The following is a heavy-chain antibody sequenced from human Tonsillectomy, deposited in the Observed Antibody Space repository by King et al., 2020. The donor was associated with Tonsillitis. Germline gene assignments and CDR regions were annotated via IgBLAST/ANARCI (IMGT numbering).Heavy chain of an antibody. Sequence: QLVQSGADAKKSGASVKVSCQASGYTFTGYSMHWVRQAPGQGLEWMGWINPRRGGTAFAKTFQGRVTMTRDMSISTAYLELSSLTSDDTATYYCARSPYDYVCGGHLYTGAAFDVWGQGTVVTAS. V-gene: IGHV1-2*02. CDR3: ARSPYDYVCGGHLYTGAAFDV. CDR1: GYTFTGYS. CDR2: INPRRGGT. D-gene: IGHD3-16*02. J-gene: IGHJ3*01.